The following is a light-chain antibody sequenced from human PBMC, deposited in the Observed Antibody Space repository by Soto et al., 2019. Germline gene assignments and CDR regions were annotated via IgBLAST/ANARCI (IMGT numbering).Light chain of an antibody. Sequence: QSVLTQPPSASGTPGQRVAISCSGSSSNIGSNTVNWYQQLPGTAPKVLIYSNNQRPSGVPDRFSGSKSGTSASLAISGLQSGDEADYYCAAWDEGLNGFRVLGTGTKVTVL. J-gene: IGLJ1*01. CDR1: SSNIGSNT. CDR2: SNN. V-gene: IGLV1-44*01. CDR3: AAWDEGLNGFRV.